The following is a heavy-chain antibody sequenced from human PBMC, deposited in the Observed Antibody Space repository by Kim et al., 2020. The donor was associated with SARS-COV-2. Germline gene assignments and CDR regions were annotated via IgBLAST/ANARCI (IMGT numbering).Heavy chain of an antibody. D-gene: IGHD6-25*01. V-gene: IGHV3-53*01. CDR1: GFTVSSNY. CDR3: ARGSRPRREFDF. J-gene: IGHJ4*02. Sequence: GGSLRLSCTASGFTVSSNYMTWVRQAPGKGLEWVSVIFFAGGTYYADSVKGRFTISRDNSKNTVYLQMNSLRAEDTAVYYCARGSRPRREFDFWGQGNL. CDR2: IFFAGGT.